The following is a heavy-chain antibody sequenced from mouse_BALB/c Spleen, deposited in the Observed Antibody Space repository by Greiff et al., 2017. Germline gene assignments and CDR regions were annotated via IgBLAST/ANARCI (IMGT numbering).Heavy chain of an antibody. CDR3: ARNDYDGSFAY. J-gene: IGHJ3*01. CDR1: GFTFSSFG. CDR2: ISSGSSTI. V-gene: IGHV5-17*02. Sequence: EVMLVESGGGLVQPGGSRKLSCAASGFTFSSFGMHWVRQAPEKGLEWVAYISSGSSTIYYADTVKGRFTISRDNPKNTLFLQMTSLRSEDTAMYYCARNDYDGSFAYWGQGTLVTVSA. D-gene: IGHD2-4*01.